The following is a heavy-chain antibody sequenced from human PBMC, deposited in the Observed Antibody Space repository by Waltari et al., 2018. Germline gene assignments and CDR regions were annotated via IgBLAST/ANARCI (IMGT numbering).Heavy chain of an antibody. D-gene: IGHD5-18*01. Sequence: EVQLVESGGGLVKPGGSLRLSCAASGFTFSSYSMNWVRQAPGKGVEWVSSISSSSSYIYYADSVKGRFTISRDNAKNSLYLQMNSLRAEDTAVYYCACGFSDTAMVKAYWGQGTLVTVSS. J-gene: IGHJ4*02. CDR2: ISSSSSYI. V-gene: IGHV3-21*01. CDR1: GFTFSSYS. CDR3: ACGFSDTAMVKAY.